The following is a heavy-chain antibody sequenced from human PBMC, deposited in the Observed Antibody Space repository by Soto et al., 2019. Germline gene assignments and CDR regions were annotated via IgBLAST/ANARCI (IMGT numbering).Heavy chain of an antibody. CDR2: IYYSGST. CDR1: GGSISSGGYY. J-gene: IGHJ6*02. V-gene: IGHV4-31*03. D-gene: IGHD3-22*01. Sequence: ASETLSLTCTVSGGSISSGGYYWSWIRQHPGKGLEWIGYIYYSGSTYYNPSLKSRVTISVDTSKNQFSLKLSSVTAADTAVYYCARVITMIVGPNYGMDVWGQGTTVTVSS. CDR3: ARVITMIVGPNYGMDV.